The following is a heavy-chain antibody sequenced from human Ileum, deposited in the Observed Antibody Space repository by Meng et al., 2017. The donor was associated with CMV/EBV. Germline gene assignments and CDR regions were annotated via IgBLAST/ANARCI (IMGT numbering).Heavy chain of an antibody. J-gene: IGHJ5*02. CDR2: ISSSSSYI. Sequence: SGFTFSSYSMNWVRQAPGKGLEWVSSISSSSSYIYYADSVKGRFTISRDNAKNSLYLQMNSLRAEDTAVYYCARSRIAAAYNYNWFDPWGQGTLVTVSS. CDR1: GFTFSSYS. CDR3: ARSRIAAAYNYNWFDP. V-gene: IGHV3-21*01. D-gene: IGHD6-13*01.